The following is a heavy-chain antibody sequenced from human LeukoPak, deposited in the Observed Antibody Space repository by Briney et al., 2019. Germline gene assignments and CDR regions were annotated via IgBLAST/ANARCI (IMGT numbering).Heavy chain of an antibody. CDR1: GYTFTGYY. CDR3: ARPLRGYRGPYYYYGMDV. D-gene: IGHD5-12*01. J-gene: IGHJ6*02. V-gene: IGHV1-2*02. Sequence: GASVKVSCKASGYTFTGYYMHWVRQAPGQGLEWMGWINPNSGGTNYAQKFQGRVTMTTDTSTSTAYMELRSLRSDDTAVYYCARPLRGYRGPYYYYGMDVWGQGTTVTVSS. CDR2: INPNSGGT.